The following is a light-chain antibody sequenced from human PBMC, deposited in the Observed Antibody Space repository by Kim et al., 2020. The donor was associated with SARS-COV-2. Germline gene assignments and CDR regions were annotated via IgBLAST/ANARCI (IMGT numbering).Light chain of an antibody. Sequence: QSALTQTRSVSGSPGQSVTISCTGTSSDVGGYDYVSWCQQHPGKAPKLIIYDVTKRPSGVPDRFSGSKSGNTASLTISGLQVEDEADYYCCSYAGTLTYVFGTGTKVTVL. CDR3: CSYAGTLTYV. V-gene: IGLV2-11*01. CDR1: SSDVGGYDY. J-gene: IGLJ1*01. CDR2: DVT.